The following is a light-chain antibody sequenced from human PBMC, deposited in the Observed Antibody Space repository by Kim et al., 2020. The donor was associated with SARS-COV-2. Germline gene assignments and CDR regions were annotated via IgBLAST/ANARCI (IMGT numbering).Light chain of an antibody. CDR3: SAWDNSLSAWV. J-gene: IGLJ3*02. Sequence: QTATRTCTGNSNNVGNQGAAWLQQHQGHPPKLLSSRNNNRPSGISERFSASRSGNTASLTISGLQPEDEADYYCSAWDNSLSAWVFGGGTKLTVL. V-gene: IGLV10-54*01. CDR1: SNNVGNQG. CDR2: RNN.